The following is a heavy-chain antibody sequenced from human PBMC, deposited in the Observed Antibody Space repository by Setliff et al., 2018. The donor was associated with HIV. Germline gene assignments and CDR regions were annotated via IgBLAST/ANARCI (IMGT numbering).Heavy chain of an antibody. CDR3: VREWSAFDI. Sequence: PGGSMRLSCAASRLTFSSYSMNWVRQAPGKGLEWVSLISGGSTYILYADSVKGRFTISRDDAKNSLFLQIHSLRAEDTAVYFCVREWSAFDIWGQGTMVTVSS. V-gene: IGHV3-21*01. D-gene: IGHD3-3*01. CDR2: ISGGSTYI. J-gene: IGHJ3*02. CDR1: RLTFSSYS.